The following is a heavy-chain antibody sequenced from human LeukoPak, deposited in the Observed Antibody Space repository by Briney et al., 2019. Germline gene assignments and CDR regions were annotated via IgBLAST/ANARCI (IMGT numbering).Heavy chain of an antibody. V-gene: IGHV4-34*01. CDR1: GGSFSGYY. Sequence: PSETLSLTXAVYGGSFSGYYWSWIRQAPGKGLEWLGEINHSGSTNYNPSLKSRVTISVDTSKNQFSLKLSSVTAADTAVYYCASLISGDYTLYYFDYWGQGTLVTVSS. CDR2: INHSGST. CDR3: ASLISGDYTLYYFDY. J-gene: IGHJ4*02. D-gene: IGHD4-17*01.